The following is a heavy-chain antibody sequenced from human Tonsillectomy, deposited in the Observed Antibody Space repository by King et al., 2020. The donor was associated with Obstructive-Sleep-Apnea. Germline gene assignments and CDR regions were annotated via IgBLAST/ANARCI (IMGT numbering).Heavy chain of an antibody. Sequence: VQLVESGGGVVQPGRSLRLSCAASGFSFSNYGMHWVRQAPGKGLEWVAFIRYDGTNEYYADSVKGRFTISRDNSKKTVYLQMNSLRVEDTAIYYCANIGRGRGYCGYLDYWGQGTLVTVSS. CDR1: GFSFSNYG. V-gene: IGHV3-30*02. CDR2: IRYDGTNE. D-gene: IGHD5-12*01. CDR3: ANIGRGRGYCGYLDY. J-gene: IGHJ4*02.